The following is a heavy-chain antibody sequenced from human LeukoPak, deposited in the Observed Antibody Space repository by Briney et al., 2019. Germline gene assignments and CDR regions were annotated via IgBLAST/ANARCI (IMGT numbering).Heavy chain of an antibody. CDR1: GGSISTYY. D-gene: IGHD4-23*01. V-gene: IGHV4-59*01. CDR2: IYYIGST. J-gene: IGHJ4*02. CDR3: ARDLGDNGGYFDY. Sequence: PSETLSLTCTVSGGSISTYYWSWIRQPPGKGLEWIGYIYYIGSTNYNPSLKSRVTISVDTSKNQFSLKLSSVTAADTAVYYCARDLGDNGGYFDYWGQGTLVTVSS.